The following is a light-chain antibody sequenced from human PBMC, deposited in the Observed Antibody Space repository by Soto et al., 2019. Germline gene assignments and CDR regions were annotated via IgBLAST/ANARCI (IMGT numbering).Light chain of an antibody. CDR3: QQRSNLVT. Sequence: EIVLTQSPAALSLSPGERATLSCRASQSVSSHLAWYQQKPGQSPRLLIYDASNRATGIPARFSGSGSGTDFTLTISSLEPEDFAVYYCQQRSNLVTFGQGTKVDIK. CDR1: QSVSSH. V-gene: IGKV3-11*01. J-gene: IGKJ1*01. CDR2: DAS.